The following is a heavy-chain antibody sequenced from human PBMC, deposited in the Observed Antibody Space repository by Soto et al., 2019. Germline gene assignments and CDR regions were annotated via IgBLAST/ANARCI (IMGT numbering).Heavy chain of an antibody. Sequence: ASVKVSCKASGYTFTSYAMHWVRQAPGQRLEWMGWINAGNGNTKYSQKFQGRVTITSDTSASTAYMELSSLRSEDTAVYYCARVLAENYYYGMDVWGQGTTVTVSS. V-gene: IGHV1-3*01. CDR2: INAGNGNT. CDR3: ARVLAENYYYGMDV. J-gene: IGHJ6*02. CDR1: GYTFTSYA. D-gene: IGHD6-19*01.